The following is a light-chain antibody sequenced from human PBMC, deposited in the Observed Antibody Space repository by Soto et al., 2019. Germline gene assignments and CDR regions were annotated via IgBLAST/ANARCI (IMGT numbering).Light chain of an antibody. CDR2: GAS. CDR3: QQYNNWPPRAWT. Sequence: IVMTQSPATLSVSPGERATLSCRASQSVSSNLAWDQQKPGQAPRLLIYGASTRATGIPARLSGRGSGTEFTLTISSLQSEDFAVYYCQQYNNWPPRAWTFGQGTKVDIK. V-gene: IGKV3-15*01. CDR1: QSVSSN. J-gene: IGKJ1*01.